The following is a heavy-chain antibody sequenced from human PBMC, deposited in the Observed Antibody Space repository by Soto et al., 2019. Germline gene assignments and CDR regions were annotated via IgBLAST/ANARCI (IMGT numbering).Heavy chain of an antibody. V-gene: IGHV1-69*13. CDR3: ARDLEGYYVDYVAMAGDAFDI. Sequence: SVKVSCKASGGTFSSYAISWVRQAPGQGLEWMGGIIPIFGTANYAQKFQGRVTITADESTSTAYMELSSLRSEGTAVYYCARDLEGYYVDYVAMAGDAFDIWGQGTMVNVSS. J-gene: IGHJ3*02. CDR1: GGTFSSYA. D-gene: IGHD4-17*01. CDR2: IIPIFGTA.